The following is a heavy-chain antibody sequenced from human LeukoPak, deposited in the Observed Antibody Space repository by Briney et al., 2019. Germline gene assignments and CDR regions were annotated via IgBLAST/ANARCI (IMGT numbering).Heavy chain of an antibody. D-gene: IGHD3-3*02. V-gene: IGHV4-59*01. CDR1: GGSISSYY. Sequence: SETLSLTCTVSGGSISSYYWSWIRQPPGKGLEWIGYIYYSGSTNYNPSLKSRVTISVDTSKNQFSVRLSSVTAADTAVYYCTRDPFKYYYDSWGQGILVTVSS. J-gene: IGHJ4*02. CDR3: TRDPFKYYYDS. CDR2: IYYSGST.